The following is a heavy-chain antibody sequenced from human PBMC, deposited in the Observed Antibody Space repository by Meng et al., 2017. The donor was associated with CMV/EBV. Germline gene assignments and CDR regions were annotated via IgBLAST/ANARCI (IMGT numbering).Heavy chain of an antibody. Sequence: GESLKISCAASGFTFSSYSMNWVRQAPGRGLEWVSYIGPRGSTMYYADSVKGRFTLSRDNAKNSLLLQMNSLRAEDTAVYYCARGNYYGSGHYYYYYYGMDVWGQGTTVTVSS. V-gene: IGHV3-48*04. J-gene: IGHJ6*02. CDR2: IGPRGSTM. CDR1: GFTFSSYS. D-gene: IGHD3-10*01. CDR3: ARGNYYGSGHYYYYYYGMDV.